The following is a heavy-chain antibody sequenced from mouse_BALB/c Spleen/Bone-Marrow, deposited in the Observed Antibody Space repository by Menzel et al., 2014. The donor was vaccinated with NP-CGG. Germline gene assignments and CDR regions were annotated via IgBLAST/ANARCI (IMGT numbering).Heavy chain of an antibody. CDR3: ARPGYYGYQNV. D-gene: IGHD1-2*01. V-gene: IGHV4-1*02. CDR1: GFDFSRYW. J-gene: IGHJ1*01. Sequence: EVKLVESGGGLVQPGGSLKLSCAASGFDFSRYWMTWVRQAPGKRLEWIGEINPDSRTINYTPSLKDKFIISRDNAKNTLYLQMSKVRSEDTALYYCARPGYYGYQNVWGAGTTVTVSS. CDR2: INPDSRTI.